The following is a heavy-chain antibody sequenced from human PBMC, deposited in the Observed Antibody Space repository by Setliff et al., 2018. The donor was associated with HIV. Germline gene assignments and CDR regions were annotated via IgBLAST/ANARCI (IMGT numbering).Heavy chain of an antibody. CDR3: ARYLFCGGDCYSGLDY. CDR1: GGSINNYY. Sequence: PSETLSLTCTVSGGSINNYYWSWIRQPPGKGLEWIGYIYYSGSTNYNPSLKSRVTISLDTSKNQFSLRLTSVTAADTAVYYCARYLFCGGDCYSGLDYWGQGTLVTVSS. D-gene: IGHD2-21*02. CDR2: IYYSGST. J-gene: IGHJ4*02. V-gene: IGHV4-59*01.